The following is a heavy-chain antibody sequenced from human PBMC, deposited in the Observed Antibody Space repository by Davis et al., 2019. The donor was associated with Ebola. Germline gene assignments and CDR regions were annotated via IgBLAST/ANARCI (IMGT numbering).Heavy chain of an antibody. D-gene: IGHD6-19*01. CDR1: GGSISSYY. V-gene: IGHV4-59*08. CDR2: IYYSGST. Sequence: PSETLSLTCTVSGGSISSYYWSWIRQPPGKGLEWIGYIYYSGSTNYNPSLKSRVTISVDTSKNQFSLKLSSVTAADTAVYYCAGGELLAGTYFDYWGQGTLVTVSS. J-gene: IGHJ4*02. CDR3: AGGELLAGTYFDY.